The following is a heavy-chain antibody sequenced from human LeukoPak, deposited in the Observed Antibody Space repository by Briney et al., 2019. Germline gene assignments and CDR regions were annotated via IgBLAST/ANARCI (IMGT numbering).Heavy chain of an antibody. CDR3: ARGAYGSGSYGDNWFDP. Sequence: GGSLRLSCAASGFTFSLYAMSWVRQTPGKGLEWTSTISGSGDNTYYAESVKGRFTISRDNSKNTLYLQMNSLRAEDTAVYYCARGAYGSGSYGDNWFDPWGQGTLVTVSS. CDR2: ISGSGDNT. V-gene: IGHV3-23*01. CDR1: GFTFSLYA. D-gene: IGHD3-10*01. J-gene: IGHJ5*02.